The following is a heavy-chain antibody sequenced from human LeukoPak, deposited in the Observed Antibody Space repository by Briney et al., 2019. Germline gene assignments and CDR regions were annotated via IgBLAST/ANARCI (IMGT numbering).Heavy chain of an antibody. J-gene: IGHJ4*02. V-gene: IGHV4-39*07. CDR1: GGSISSSSYY. CDR2: IYYSGST. D-gene: IGHD5-24*01. CDR3: ARAPGMATLKD. Sequence: SETLSLTCTVSGGSISSSSYYWGWIRQPPGKGLEWIGSIYYSGSTYYNPSLKSRITISVDTSKNQFSLKLNSVTAADTAVYYCARAPGMATLKDWGQGTLVTVSS.